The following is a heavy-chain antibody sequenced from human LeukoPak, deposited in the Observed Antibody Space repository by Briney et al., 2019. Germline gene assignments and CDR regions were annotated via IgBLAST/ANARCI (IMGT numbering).Heavy chain of an antibody. CDR3: AKDRPHDFWSGYSAGYDY. D-gene: IGHD3-3*01. V-gene: IGHV3-30*02. CDR1: GFTFSSYG. Sequence: GGSLRLSCAASGFTFSSYGMHWVRQAPGKGLVWVAFIRYDGSNKYYADSVKGRFTISRDNSKNTLYLQMNSLRAEDTAVYYCAKDRPHDFWSGYSAGYDYWGQGTLVTVSS. J-gene: IGHJ4*02. CDR2: IRYDGSNK.